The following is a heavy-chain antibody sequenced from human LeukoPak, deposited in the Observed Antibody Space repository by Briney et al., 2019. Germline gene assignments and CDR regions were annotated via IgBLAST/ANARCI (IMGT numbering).Heavy chain of an antibody. CDR2: INEDGSEK. Sequence: PGGSLRLSCEVSRFTLSSYRMTWVRQAPGKRLEWVANINEDGSEKYYVDSVKGRFTISRNDAENSMYLQMNSLRAEDTAVYYCVTGRFGVVIDYWGQGTLVTVSS. CDR1: RFTLSSYR. V-gene: IGHV3-7*01. CDR3: VTGRFGVVIDY. J-gene: IGHJ4*02. D-gene: IGHD3-3*01.